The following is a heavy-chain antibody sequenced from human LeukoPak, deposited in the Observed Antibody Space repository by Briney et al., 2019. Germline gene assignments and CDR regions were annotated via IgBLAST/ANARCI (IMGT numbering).Heavy chain of an antibody. V-gene: IGHV4-61*05. CDR3: ATNSSGSALDY. D-gene: IGHD3-22*01. J-gene: IGHJ4*02. CDR1: GASTDRRVSTNSYY. CDR2: IYNIGSV. Sequence: SETLSLTCTVSGASTDRRVSTNSYYWSWIRQFPVKGLEWIGNIYNIGSVTYKPSLRSRVTMSIDMSKKQLSLRLTSVTAADTAIYFCATNSSGSALDYWGQGILVTVSS.